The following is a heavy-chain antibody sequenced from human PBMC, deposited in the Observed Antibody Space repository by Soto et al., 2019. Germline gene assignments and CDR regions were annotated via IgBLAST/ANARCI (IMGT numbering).Heavy chain of an antibody. V-gene: IGHV5-51*01. Sequence: GESLQLACIDPGYRFNNHLIGRVRQTNGKGLEWIGLIFIRDSETKTSPSFQGHVSFSVDNSINTVYLQWTSLKTTDTGIYFCASRYFFSCHSYDPQREGTL. J-gene: IGHJ5*02. D-gene: IGHD5-18*01. CDR2: IFIRDSET. CDR1: GYRFNNHL. CDR3: ASRYFFSCHSYDP.